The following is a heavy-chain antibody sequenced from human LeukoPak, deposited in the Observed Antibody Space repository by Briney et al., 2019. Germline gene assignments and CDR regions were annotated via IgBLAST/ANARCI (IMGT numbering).Heavy chain of an antibody. CDR2: INPNSGGT. CDR1: GYTFTGYY. CDR3: ALMISYCGGDCRADDY. D-gene: IGHD2-21*02. J-gene: IGHJ4*02. V-gene: IGHV1-2*02. Sequence: ASVKVSCKAYGYTFTGYYMHWVRQAPGQGLEWMGWINPNSGGTNYAQKFQGRVTMTKDTSISTAYMELSRLRSDDTAVYYCALMISYCGGDCRADDYWGQGTLVTVSS.